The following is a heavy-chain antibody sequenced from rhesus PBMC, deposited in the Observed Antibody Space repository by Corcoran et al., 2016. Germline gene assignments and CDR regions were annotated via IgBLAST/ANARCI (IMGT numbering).Heavy chain of an antibody. CDR2: IYGSSTST. V-gene: IGHV4S10*01. CDR3: ARGPYSSGDDY. J-gene: IGHJ4*01. D-gene: IGHD6-31*01. Sequence: QVQLQESGPGVVKPSETLSLTCAVSGGSISDSYRWSWIRQPPGKGLVWLGYIYGSSTSTNYNPSLTSRVTTSKDTSKIPFSLKLSSVTAADTSVYYCARGPYSSGDDYWGQGVLVTVTS. CDR1: GGSISDSYR.